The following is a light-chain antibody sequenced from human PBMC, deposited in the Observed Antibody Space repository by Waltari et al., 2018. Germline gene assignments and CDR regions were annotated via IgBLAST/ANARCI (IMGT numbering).Light chain of an antibody. V-gene: IGLV1-44*01. CDR1: SPNIGSNT. J-gene: IGLJ2*01. CDR2: SNK. CDR3: AAWDDSLNGLV. Sequence: QSVLTQPPSASGTPGQRVPISCSGSSPNIGSNTVNWYQQLPGTAPKLLIYSNKQRPSGVPDRFSGSKSGTSASLAISGLQSEDEADYYCAAWDDSLNGLVFGGGTKLTVL.